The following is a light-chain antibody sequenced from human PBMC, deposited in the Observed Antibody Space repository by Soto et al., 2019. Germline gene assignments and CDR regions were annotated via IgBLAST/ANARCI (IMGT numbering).Light chain of an antibody. CDR1: TGAVTSGYY. J-gene: IGLJ2*01. CDR3: LLCHGAQVI. Sequence: QAVVTQEPSLTVSPGGTVTLTCASSTGAVTSGYYPSWFQQKPGQAPRALIYSISNKHSWTPALVSGSLLGGRAVLTLSGVQPEDEAEYYCLLCHGAQVIFGGGTKLTVL. V-gene: IGLV7-43*01. CDR2: SIS.